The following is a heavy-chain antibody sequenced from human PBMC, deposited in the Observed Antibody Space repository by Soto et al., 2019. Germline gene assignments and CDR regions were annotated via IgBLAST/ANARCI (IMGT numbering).Heavy chain of an antibody. CDR3: ASPRQGNYDFLSGYYALDY. J-gene: IGHJ4*02. V-gene: IGHV4-39*01. Sequence: SETLSLTCTVSGASISSSRSYWGWVRQPPGKGLEWIVSFYYTGGTYSTYYNPSLKSRVTISVDTSKSQFSLNLRSVTAADTAVYYCASPRQGNYDFLSGYYALDYWGQGTLVTVSS. D-gene: IGHD3-3*01. CDR1: GASISSSRSY. CDR2: FYYTGGT.